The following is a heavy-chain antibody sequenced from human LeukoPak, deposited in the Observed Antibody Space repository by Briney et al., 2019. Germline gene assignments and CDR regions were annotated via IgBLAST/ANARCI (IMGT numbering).Heavy chain of an antibody. J-gene: IGHJ4*02. Sequence: PSETLSLTCTVSGGSISSYYWSWIRQPAGKGLEWIGRIYTSGSTNYNPSLKSRVTMSVDTSKNQFSLKLSSVTAADTAVYYCARHTSSVYYDFWSGYEDYFDYWGQGTLVTVSS. CDR2: IYTSGST. V-gene: IGHV4-4*07. CDR1: GGSISSYY. D-gene: IGHD3-3*01. CDR3: ARHTSSVYYDFWSGYEDYFDY.